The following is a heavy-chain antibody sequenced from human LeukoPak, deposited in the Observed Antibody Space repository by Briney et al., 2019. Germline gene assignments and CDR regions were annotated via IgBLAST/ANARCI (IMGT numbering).Heavy chain of an antibody. CDR1: GFTLSRYD. Sequence: PGGSLRLSCAASGFTLSRYDTYWVRHPTGKGLEWVSAISSTGDTYYPGSVKGRFTISRENAKNSLYLQMDSLGAGDTVGHYYFDCWGQGTLVTVSS. CDR2: ISSTGDT. V-gene: IGHV3-13*01. CDR3: FDC. J-gene: IGHJ4*02.